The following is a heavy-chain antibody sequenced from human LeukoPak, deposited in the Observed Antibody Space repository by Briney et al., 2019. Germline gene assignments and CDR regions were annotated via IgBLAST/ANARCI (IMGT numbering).Heavy chain of an antibody. V-gene: IGHV4-31*03. CDR2: VYYSGSI. J-gene: IGHJ3*02. CDR3: ARDSLLTGARGAFDI. D-gene: IGHD7-27*01. CDR1: GGSISSGGYY. Sequence: SETLSLTCTVSGGSISSGGYYWSWIRQHPGKGLEWIGYVYYSGSIYYNPSLKSRVTISVDTSKNQFSLKLSSVTAADTAVYYCARDSLLTGARGAFDIWGQGTMVTVSS.